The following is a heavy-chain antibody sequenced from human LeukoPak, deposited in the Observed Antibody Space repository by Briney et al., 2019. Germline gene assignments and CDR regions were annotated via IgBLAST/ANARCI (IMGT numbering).Heavy chain of an antibody. CDR2: IYPGDSDT. V-gene: IGHV5-51*01. Sequence: GESLKISCKGSAYTFTSNWIVWVRQMPGKSLAGLGIIYPGDSDTRYSPSFKGQGTISAEKSIRTAYLQWSSLKASDTAMYYCARRRYCASSSCYYGMDVWGQGTTVTVSS. CDR3: ARRRYCASSSCYYGMDV. J-gene: IGHJ6*02. D-gene: IGHD2-2*01. CDR1: AYTFTSNW.